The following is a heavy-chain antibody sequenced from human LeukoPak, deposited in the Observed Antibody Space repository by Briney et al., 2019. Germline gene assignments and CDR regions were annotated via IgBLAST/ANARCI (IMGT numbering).Heavy chain of an antibody. D-gene: IGHD6-6*01. Sequence: GGSLRLSCAASGFTFSSYSMNWVRQAPGKGLEWVSSISSSSSYIYYADSVKGRFTISRDNAKNTLYLQVNNLRAEDTAVYYCARGPNSNWSGLDFWGQGTLLTVSS. CDR1: GFTFSSYS. J-gene: IGHJ4*02. CDR3: ARGPNSNWSGLDF. CDR2: ISSSSSYI. V-gene: IGHV3-21*01.